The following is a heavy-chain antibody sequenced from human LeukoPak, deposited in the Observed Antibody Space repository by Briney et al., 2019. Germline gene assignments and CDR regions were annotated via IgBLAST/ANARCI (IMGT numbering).Heavy chain of an antibody. CDR2: IYYSGST. D-gene: IGHD1-20*01. J-gene: IGHJ3*02. CDR3: ARHAPNNWDAFDI. V-gene: IGHV4-59*08. CDR1: GGSISSYY. Sequence: SETLSLTCTVSGGSISSYYWSWIRQPPGKGLEWIGYIYYSGSTNYNPSLKSRVTISVDTSKNQFSLKLSSVTAADTAVYYCARHAPNNWDAFDIWGQGTMVTVSS.